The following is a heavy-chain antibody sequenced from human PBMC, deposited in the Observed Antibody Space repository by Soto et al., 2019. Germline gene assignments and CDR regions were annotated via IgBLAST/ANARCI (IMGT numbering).Heavy chain of an antibody. CDR2: IIPIFGTA. CDR1: GGTFSSYA. D-gene: IGHD6-6*01. Sequence: QVQLVQSGAEVKKPGSSVKVSCKASGGTFSSYAISWVRQAPGQGLEWMGGIIPIFGTANYAQKFQGRVTSTADESTSTAYMELSSLRSEDTAVYYCARDGAARRGVYGQDPDYWGQGTLVTVSS. V-gene: IGHV1-69*01. J-gene: IGHJ4*02. CDR3: ARDGAARRGVYGQDPDY.